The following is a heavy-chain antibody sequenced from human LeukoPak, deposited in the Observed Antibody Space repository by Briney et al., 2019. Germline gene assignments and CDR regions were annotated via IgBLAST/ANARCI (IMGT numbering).Heavy chain of an antibody. D-gene: IGHD2-21*02. Sequence: ASVKVSCKASGYTFTSYDINWVRQATGQGLEWMGWINPNSGGTNYAQKFQGRVTMTRDTSISTAYMELSRLRSDDTAVYYCARDLAYCGGDCSTDYWGQGTLVTVSS. J-gene: IGHJ4*02. V-gene: IGHV1-2*02. CDR2: INPNSGGT. CDR3: ARDLAYCGGDCSTDY. CDR1: GYTFTSYD.